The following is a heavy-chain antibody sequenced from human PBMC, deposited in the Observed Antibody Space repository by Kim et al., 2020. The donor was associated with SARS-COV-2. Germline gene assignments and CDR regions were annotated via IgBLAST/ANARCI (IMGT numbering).Heavy chain of an antibody. D-gene: IGHD3-10*01. CDR3: ARSLYYGSESFYFDS. Sequence: SETLSLTCSVSSGSVNRGTFYWSWLRQPPGKGLEWIGYIYHNGSTNYNPSLKSRVTISTDTSKNQFSQKLTSVTAADTAVYYCARSLYYGSESFYFDSWGPGTLVTVSS. V-gene: IGHV4-61*01. J-gene: IGHJ4*02. CDR1: SGSVNRGTFY. CDR2: IYHNGST.